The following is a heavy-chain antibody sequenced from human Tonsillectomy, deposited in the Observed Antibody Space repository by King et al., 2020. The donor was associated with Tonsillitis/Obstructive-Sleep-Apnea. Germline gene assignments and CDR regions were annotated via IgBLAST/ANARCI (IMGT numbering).Heavy chain of an antibody. CDR2: LNGNGDDT. V-gene: IGHV3-23*04. CDR1: GFTFSDYA. Sequence: VQLVESGGGLVQPGGSLRLSCAASGFTFSDYAMSWVRQAAGKGLEWVSSLNGNGDDTYYAASLKGRFTISRDNSKNTLYVQMNSLRTEDTAVYYCAKGFHSYGMDVWGQGTTVTVS. CDR3: AKGFHSYGMDV. J-gene: IGHJ6*02. D-gene: IGHD2/OR15-2a*01.